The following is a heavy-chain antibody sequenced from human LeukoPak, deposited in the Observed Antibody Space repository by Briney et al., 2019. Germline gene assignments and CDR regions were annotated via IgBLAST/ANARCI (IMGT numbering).Heavy chain of an antibody. D-gene: IGHD2-2*02. CDR2: IYTSGST. CDR3: ARVEPDCSSTSCYRTYWYFNL. Sequence: SETLSLTCTVSGGSISSYYWRWIRQPAGKGLEWIGRIYTSGSTNYNPSVKSRVTMSVDTSKNQLCLKLSSVTAADTAVYYCARVEPDCSSTSCYRTYWYFNLWCRGTLVTVSS. V-gene: IGHV4-4*07. J-gene: IGHJ2*01. CDR1: GGSISSYY.